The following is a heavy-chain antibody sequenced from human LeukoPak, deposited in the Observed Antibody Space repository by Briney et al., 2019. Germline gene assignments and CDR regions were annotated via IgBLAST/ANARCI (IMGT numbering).Heavy chain of an antibody. CDR1: GYSFTSYW. J-gene: IGHJ3*02. CDR2: IYPGDSDT. Sequence: GESLKISCKGSGYSFTSYWIGWVRQMPGRGLEWMGIIYPGDSDTRYSPSFQGQVTISADKSISTAYLQWSSLKASDTAMYYCARQGVLRYFDWLSSTDAFDIWGQGTMVTASS. D-gene: IGHD3-9*01. V-gene: IGHV5-51*01. CDR3: ARQGVLRYFDWLSSTDAFDI.